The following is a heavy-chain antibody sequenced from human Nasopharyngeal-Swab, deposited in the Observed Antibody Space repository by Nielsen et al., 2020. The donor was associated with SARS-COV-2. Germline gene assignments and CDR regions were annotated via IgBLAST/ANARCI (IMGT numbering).Heavy chain of an antibody. Sequence: GESPTITGAASGFPFYNCGMHWDRPAPGNGVEWVADISYDGSNKYHADSVKGRFTISRDNSKNTLYLQMNSLRAEDTAVYYCERAIYCSSTSCFGFDYWGQGTLVTVSS. J-gene: IGHJ4*02. CDR2: ISYDGSNK. CDR1: GFPFYNCG. CDR3: ERAIYCSSTSCFGFDY. V-gene: IGHV3-33*01. D-gene: IGHD2-2*01.